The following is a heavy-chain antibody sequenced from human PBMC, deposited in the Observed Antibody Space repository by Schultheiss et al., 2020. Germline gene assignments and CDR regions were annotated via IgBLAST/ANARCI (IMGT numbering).Heavy chain of an antibody. CDR1: GYTFTSYD. J-gene: IGHJ6*02. V-gene: IGHV1-8*01. D-gene: IGHD6-19*01. Sequence: ASVKVSCKASGYTFTSYDINWVRQATGQGLEWMGWMNPNSGNTGYAQKFQGRVIMTRDTSISTAYMELSSLRSEDTAVYYCARGGSSGWTRYYYYGMDVWGQGTTVTVSS. CDR2: MNPNSGNT. CDR3: ARGGSSGWTRYYYYGMDV.